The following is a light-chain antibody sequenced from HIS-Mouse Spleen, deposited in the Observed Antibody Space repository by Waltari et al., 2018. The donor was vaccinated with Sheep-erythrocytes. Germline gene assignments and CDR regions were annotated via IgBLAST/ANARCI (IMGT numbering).Light chain of an antibody. Sequence: IVFTQSPATLSLSPGERATLSCRASQSVRSYLAWYQQKPGQAPRLLIYDASNRATGIPARFSGSGSGTDFTLPISSLEPEDFAVYYCQQRSNWYTFGQGTKLEIK. V-gene: IGKV3-11*01. CDR2: DAS. J-gene: IGKJ2*01. CDR3: QQRSNWYT. CDR1: QSVRSY.